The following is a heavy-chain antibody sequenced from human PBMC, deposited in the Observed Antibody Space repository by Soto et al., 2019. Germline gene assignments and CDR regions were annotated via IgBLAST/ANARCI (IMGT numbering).Heavy chain of an antibody. CDR3: ARLLGYSSTWTSGYDY. CDR1: GYIFTSYV. D-gene: IGHD6-19*01. J-gene: IGHJ4*02. V-gene: IGHV1-3*01. Sequence: GASVKVSCKASGYIFTSYVMHWVRQTPGQRLEWMGWINAGNGNTKYSQKFQGRVTITRDTSASTAYMELSSLRSEDTAVYYCARLLGYSSTWTSGYDYWGQGTLVTVSS. CDR2: INAGNGNT.